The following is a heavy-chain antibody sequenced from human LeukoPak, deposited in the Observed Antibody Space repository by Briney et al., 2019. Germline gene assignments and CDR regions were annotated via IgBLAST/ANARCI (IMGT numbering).Heavy chain of an antibody. CDR3: ARGPGLLLWFGELFCNWFDP. D-gene: IGHD3-10*01. Sequence: PSETLSLTCAVYGGSFSGYYWSWIRQPPGKGLEWIGVINHSGSTNYNPSLKSRVTISVDTSKNQFSLKLSSVTAADTAVYYCARGPGLLLWFGELFCNWFDPWGQGTLVTVSS. J-gene: IGHJ5*02. V-gene: IGHV4-34*01. CDR1: GGSFSGYY. CDR2: INHSGST.